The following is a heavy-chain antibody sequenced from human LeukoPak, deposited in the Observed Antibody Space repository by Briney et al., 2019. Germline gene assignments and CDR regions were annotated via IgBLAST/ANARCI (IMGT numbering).Heavy chain of an antibody. CDR1: GFPFSDYS. V-gene: IGHV3-48*04. J-gene: IGHJ4*02. CDR2: IGISSGNT. D-gene: IGHD1-1*01. Sequence: GGSLRLSCTASGFPFSDYSMNWVRQAPGKGPEWISYIGISSGNTKYADSVKGRFTISADNARNSLYLQMNSLRVKDTAVYYCARDHNYAFDNWGQGTLVSVSS. CDR3: ARDHNYAFDN.